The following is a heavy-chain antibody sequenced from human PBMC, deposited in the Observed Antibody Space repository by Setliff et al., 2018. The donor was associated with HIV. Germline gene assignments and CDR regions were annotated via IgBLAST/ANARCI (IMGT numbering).Heavy chain of an antibody. CDR1: GGPLSGHY. J-gene: IGHJ4*02. V-gene: IGHV4-34*01. D-gene: IGHD2-2*01. CDR3: VTSSSWSSRLNF. CDR2: TSHSGKT. Sequence: SETLSLTCAVYGGPLSGHYWSWIRQPPGQGLEWIGETSHSGKTNYNPSLKSRVTISVDTSKNQFSLKLTSVTAADTAVYYCVTSSSWSSRLNFWGPGMWVTGSS.